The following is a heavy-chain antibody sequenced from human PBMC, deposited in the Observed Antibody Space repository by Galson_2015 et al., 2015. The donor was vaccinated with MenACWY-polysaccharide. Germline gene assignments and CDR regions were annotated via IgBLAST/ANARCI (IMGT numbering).Heavy chain of an antibody. Sequence: SLRLSCAASGFTFNSYAMHWVRQAPGKGLEWVAVISYDETNKYYADSVKGRFTISRDNSKNTLYLQMNSLRAEDAAVYYCARAYCDRITCYGMDVWGQGTTVAVSS. J-gene: IGHJ6*02. CDR2: ISYDETNK. V-gene: IGHV3-30-3*01. CDR3: ARAYCDRITCYGMDV. D-gene: IGHD2/OR15-2a*01. CDR1: GFTFNSYA.